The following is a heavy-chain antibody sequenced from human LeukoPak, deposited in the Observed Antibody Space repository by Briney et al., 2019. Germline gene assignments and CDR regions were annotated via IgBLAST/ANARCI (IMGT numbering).Heavy chain of an antibody. CDR2: ISGSGGST. J-gene: IGHJ4*02. D-gene: IGHD5-24*01. V-gene: IGHV3-23*01. CDR3: AKGRGWLQFFDY. Sequence: GGSLRLSCAASGFTFSSYAMNWVRQAPGKGLEWVSTISGSGGSTYNADSVKGRFTIARGNSKNTLYLQMNSLRAEDTAVYFCAKGRGWLQFFDYWGQGTLVTVSS. CDR1: GFTFSSYA.